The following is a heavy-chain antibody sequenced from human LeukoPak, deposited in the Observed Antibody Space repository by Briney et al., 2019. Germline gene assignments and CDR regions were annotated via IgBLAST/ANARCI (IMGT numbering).Heavy chain of an antibody. CDR2: IYYSGRT. V-gene: IGHV4-59*01. CDR3: ARVLTAAAGMAFDI. Sequence: SETLSLTCTVSGGSISSYYWRWIRQPPGKGLEWIGYIYYSGRTNYNPSLKSRVTISVDTSKNQFSLKLSSVTAADTAVYYCARVLTAAAGMAFDIWGQGTMVTVSS. CDR1: GGSISSYY. D-gene: IGHD6-13*01. J-gene: IGHJ3*02.